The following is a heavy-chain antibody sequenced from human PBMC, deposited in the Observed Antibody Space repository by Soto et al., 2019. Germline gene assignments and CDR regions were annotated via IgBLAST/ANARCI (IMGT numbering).Heavy chain of an antibody. Sequence: QVQVHQWGAGLLRPSETLSLTCAVYGGSFTEYYWNWVRQYPGKGRAWIGDISHTGSAKYNPSLMSRVAMSIDKSKNQFSLNMNSVTAADTAVYYCAFDDFSSGTCSGYWSQGPQVTVSS. J-gene: IGHJ4*02. V-gene: IGHV4-34*01. CDR1: GGSFTEYY. CDR2: ISHTGSA. CDR3: AFDDFSSGTCSGY. D-gene: IGHD3-3*01.